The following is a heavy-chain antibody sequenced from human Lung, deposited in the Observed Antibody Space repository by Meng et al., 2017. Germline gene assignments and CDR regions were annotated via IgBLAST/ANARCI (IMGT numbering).Heavy chain of an antibody. D-gene: IGHD6-13*01. J-gene: IGHJ4*02. V-gene: IGHV1-2*06. CDR1: GYTFPDYW. Sequence: GQRVAGGGEVEKPGASVKVSCKASGYTFPDYWLHWVRRAPGQGLEWMGRINPKSGDTHYAQRFQGRVTMTGDTSISTAYMELSGLRSDDTAMYYCARDEDISAAGKLFGDYWGQGTLVTSPQ. CDR2: INPKSGDT. CDR3: ARDEDISAAGKLFGDY.